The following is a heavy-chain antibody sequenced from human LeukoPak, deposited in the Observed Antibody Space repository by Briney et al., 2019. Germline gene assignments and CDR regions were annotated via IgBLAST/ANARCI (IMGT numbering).Heavy chain of an antibody. CDR1: GYTFTSYY. Sequence: ASVKVSCKASGYTFTSYYMHWVRQAPGQGLEWVGRTDPSSGHVHYAKKFQGRLTVTRDTSTNTVYMDLSSLRFEDTAAYYCAREPTDGSCYFDYWGQGALVTVSS. CDR2: TDPSSGHV. V-gene: IGHV1-46*01. D-gene: IGHD3-10*01. J-gene: IGHJ4*02. CDR3: AREPTDGSCYFDY.